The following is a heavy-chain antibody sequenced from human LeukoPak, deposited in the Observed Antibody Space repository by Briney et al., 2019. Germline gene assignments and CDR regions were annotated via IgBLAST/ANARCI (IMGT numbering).Heavy chain of an antibody. CDR1: GGSVSSNSVT. CDR3: ARRLTQYDCFDP. Sequence: PSQTLSLTCALSGGSVSSNSVTWNWIRQSPSRGLEWLGRTYYRSTWYNDYAVSVRGRMTVNPDTSKNQFSLHLNSVTPEDTAVYYCARRLTQYDCFDPWGQGILVTVSS. V-gene: IGHV6-1*01. D-gene: IGHD2-2*01. J-gene: IGHJ5*02. CDR2: TYYRSTWYN.